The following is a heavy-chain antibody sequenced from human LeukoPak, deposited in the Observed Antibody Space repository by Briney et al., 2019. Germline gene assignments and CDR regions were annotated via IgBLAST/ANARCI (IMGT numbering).Heavy chain of an antibody. Sequence: SETLSLTCTVSGGSISSYHGSWIRQPAGKGLEWIGRIYTSGSTNYNPSLKSRATMTVDTSENQFSLKLSSVTAADTAVYYCARGLTPLQHWGQGTLVTVSS. CDR3: ARGLTPLQH. CDR2: IYTSGST. V-gene: IGHV4-4*07. J-gene: IGHJ1*01. CDR1: GGSISSYH. D-gene: IGHD1-14*01.